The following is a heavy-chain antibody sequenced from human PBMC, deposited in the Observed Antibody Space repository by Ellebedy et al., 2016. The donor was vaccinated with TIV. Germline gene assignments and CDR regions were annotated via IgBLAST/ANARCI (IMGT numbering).Heavy chain of an antibody. CDR3: ARYSHFASGSYLYFDL. D-gene: IGHD3-10*01. V-gene: IGHV1-3*04. Sequence: ASVKVSCXASGHTFTAYGIHWVRQAPGQRPEWMGWINTGNGNTKYSQKFQGRVTITRDTSASTAYMELSSLRSEDTAVYYCARYSHFASGSYLYFDLWGRGTLVTVSS. CDR1: GHTFTAYG. J-gene: IGHJ2*01. CDR2: INTGNGNT.